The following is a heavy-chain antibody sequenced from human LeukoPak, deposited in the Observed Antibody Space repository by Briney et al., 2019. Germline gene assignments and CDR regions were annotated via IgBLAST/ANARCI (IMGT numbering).Heavy chain of an antibody. CDR1: GFTVGSNY. Sequence: PGGFLRLSCAASGFTVGSNYMSWVRQAPGKGLEWVSVIYSGGSTYYADSVKGRFTISRDNSKNTLYLQMNSLRAEDTAVYYCARATGWYYFDYWGQGTLVTVSS. J-gene: IGHJ4*02. CDR3: ARATGWYYFDY. V-gene: IGHV3-66*01. D-gene: IGHD6-19*01. CDR2: IYSGGST.